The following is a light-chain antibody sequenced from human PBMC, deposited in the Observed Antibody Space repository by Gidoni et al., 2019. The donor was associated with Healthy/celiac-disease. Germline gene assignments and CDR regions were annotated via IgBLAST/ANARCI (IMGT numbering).Light chain of an antibody. CDR1: SSDVGGYNY. CDR3: SSYTSSSTPRV. V-gene: IGLV2-14*01. J-gene: IGLJ3*02. CDR2: DVS. Sequence: QSALTQPAPVSASPGQSITIPCTGTSSDVGGYNYFSWYQQHPGKAPKLMIYDVSNRPSGVSTRFSGSKSGNTASLTISGLQAEDEADYYCSSYTSSSTPRVFGGGTKLTVL.